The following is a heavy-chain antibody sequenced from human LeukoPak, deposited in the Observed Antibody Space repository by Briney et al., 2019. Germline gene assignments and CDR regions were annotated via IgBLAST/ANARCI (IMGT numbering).Heavy chain of an antibody. CDR2: IIPIFGTA. Sequence: EASVKVSCKASGGTFSSYAISWVRQAPGQGLEWMGGIIPIFGTANYAQKFQGRVTITADESTSTAYMELSSLRSEDTAVYYCARAGSDYYDSSGYLYYFDYWGQGTLVTVSS. V-gene: IGHV1-69*13. CDR3: ARAGSDYYDSSGYLYYFDY. J-gene: IGHJ4*02. D-gene: IGHD3-22*01. CDR1: GGTFSSYA.